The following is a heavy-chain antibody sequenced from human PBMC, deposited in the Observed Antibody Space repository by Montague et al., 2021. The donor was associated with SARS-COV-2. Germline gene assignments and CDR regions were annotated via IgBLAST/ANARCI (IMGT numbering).Heavy chain of an antibody. D-gene: IGHD1-26*01. CDR1: GGSSSNKY. Sequence: SETLSLTCAVYGGSSSNKYWTWIRQPPGKGLEWIGEINHTGSTNYKPSLKRRVTISVDTSKNQFSLKVSSVTAADTAVYYCARGLMSGSYYLGLDYWGQGTPVTVSS. V-gene: IGHV4-34*01. J-gene: IGHJ4*02. CDR2: INHTGST. CDR3: ARGLMSGSYYLGLDY.